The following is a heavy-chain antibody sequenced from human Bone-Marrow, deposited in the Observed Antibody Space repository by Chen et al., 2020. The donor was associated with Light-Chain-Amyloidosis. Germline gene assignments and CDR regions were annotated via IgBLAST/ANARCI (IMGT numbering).Heavy chain of an antibody. D-gene: IGHD1-26*01. CDR2: IKQDGSEK. Sequence: EVHLVESGGGLVQPGGSLRLSCAASRFTFSSYWMSWVRQAPGKGLEWVANIKQDGSEKFYVDSVRGRFTISRDNAKNSLSLQMNSLRAEHTAVYYCARKSGATPIDYWGQGTLVTVSS. J-gene: IGHJ4*02. CDR1: RFTFSSYW. CDR3: ARKSGATPIDY. V-gene: IGHV3-7*01.